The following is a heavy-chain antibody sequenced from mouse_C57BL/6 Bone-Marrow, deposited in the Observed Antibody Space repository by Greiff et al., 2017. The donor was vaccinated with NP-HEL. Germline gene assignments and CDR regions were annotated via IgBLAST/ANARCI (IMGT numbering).Heavy chain of an antibody. CDR2: IYPGDGDT. CDR1: GYAFSSSW. CDR3: VYYGSSWGYFDV. Sequence: QVQLKQSGPELVKPGASVKISCKASGYAFSSSWMNWVKQRPGKGLEWIGRIYPGDGDTNYNGKFKGKATLTADKSSSTAYMQLSSLTSEDSAVYFCVYYGSSWGYFDVWGTGTTVTVSS. D-gene: IGHD1-1*01. J-gene: IGHJ1*03. V-gene: IGHV1-82*01.